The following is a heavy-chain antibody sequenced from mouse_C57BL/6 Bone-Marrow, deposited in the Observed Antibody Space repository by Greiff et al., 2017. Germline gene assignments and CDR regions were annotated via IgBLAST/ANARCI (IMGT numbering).Heavy chain of an antibody. CDR1: EYEFPSHD. CDR3: ARGGVKDDMDY. Sequence: EVQGVESGGGLVQPGASLKLSCESNEYEFPSHDMSWVRKTPEKRLELVAAINSDGGSTYYPDTMERRFIISRDNTKKTLYLQMSSLRAADTALYYCARGGVKDDMDYWGQGTSVTVSS. J-gene: IGHJ4*01. D-gene: IGHD1-3*01. CDR2: INSDGGST. V-gene: IGHV5-2*01.